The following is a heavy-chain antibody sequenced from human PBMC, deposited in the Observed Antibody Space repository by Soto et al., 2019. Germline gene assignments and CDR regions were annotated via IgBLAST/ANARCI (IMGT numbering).Heavy chain of an antibody. J-gene: IGHJ4*02. CDR2: ISWNSGSI. CDR3: AKGYFDWSEGLEIDY. CDR1: GFTFDDYA. Sequence: EVQLVESGGGLVQPGRPLRLACAAAGFTFDDYAMHWVRQAPGKGLEWVSGISWNSGSIGYADSVKGRFTISRDNAKNSLYLQMNSLRAEDTALYYCAKGYFDWSEGLEIDYCGQGTLVTVSS. V-gene: IGHV3-9*01. D-gene: IGHD3-9*01.